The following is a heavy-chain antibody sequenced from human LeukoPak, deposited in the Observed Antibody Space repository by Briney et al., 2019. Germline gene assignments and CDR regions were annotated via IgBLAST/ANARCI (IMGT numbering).Heavy chain of an antibody. V-gene: IGHV3-9*03. CDR3: AKGIYDFWSGYCFDH. CDR1: GFTFDDYA. J-gene: IGHJ4*02. CDR2: ISWNSGSI. D-gene: IGHD3-3*01. Sequence: GRSLRLSCAASGFTFDDYAMHWVRQAPGKGLEWVSGISWNSGSIGYADSVKGRFTISRDNAKNSLYLQMNSLRAEDMALYYCAKGIYDFWSGYCFDHWGQGTLVTVSS.